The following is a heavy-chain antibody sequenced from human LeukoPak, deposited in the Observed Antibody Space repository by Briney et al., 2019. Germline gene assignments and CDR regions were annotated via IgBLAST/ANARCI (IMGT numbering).Heavy chain of an antibody. CDR1: GFTFTSYA. V-gene: IGHV3-23*01. Sequence: GGSLRLSCAASGFTFTSYAMNWVRQAPGKGLEWVSGIIGNGGVTYYADPVKGRFTISRDNSKNTPYLQMNGLRAEDTALYYCAKGAADYYFDSWGQGTLVTVSS. CDR3: AKGAADYYFDS. J-gene: IGHJ4*02. CDR2: IIGNGGVT. D-gene: IGHD2-15*01.